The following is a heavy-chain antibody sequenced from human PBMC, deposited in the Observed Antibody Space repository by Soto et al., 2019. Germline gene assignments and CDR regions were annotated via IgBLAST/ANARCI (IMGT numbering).Heavy chain of an antibody. CDR2: VNHSGST. CDR1: GGSFNDYY. Sequence: QVQLQQWGAGLLKPSETLSLTCGVYGGSFNDYYWSWIRQPPGKGLEWIGEVNHSGSTTYNPSLKXRXXXSXXTSRNQFSLRLSSVTAADTAVYYCARQWLVRYFDLWGRGTLVTVSS. J-gene: IGHJ2*01. V-gene: IGHV4-34*02. D-gene: IGHD6-19*01. CDR3: ARQWLVRYFDL.